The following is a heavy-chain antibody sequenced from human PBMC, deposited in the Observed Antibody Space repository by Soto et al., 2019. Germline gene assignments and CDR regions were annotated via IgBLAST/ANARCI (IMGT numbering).Heavy chain of an antibody. V-gene: IGHV4-34*01. J-gene: IGHJ4*02. CDR1: GGSFSGYY. D-gene: IGHD2-8*01. CDR2: INHSGST. CDR3: ARGLRYAGHFDY. Sequence: SETLSLTCAVYGGSFSGYYWSWIRQPPGKGLEWIGEINHSGSTNYNPSLKSRVTISVDTSKNQFSLKLSSVTAADTAVYYCARGLRYAGHFDYWGQGTLVTVSS.